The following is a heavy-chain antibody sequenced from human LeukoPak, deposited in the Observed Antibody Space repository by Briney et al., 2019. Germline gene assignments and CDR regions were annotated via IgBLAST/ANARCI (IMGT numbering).Heavy chain of an antibody. J-gene: IGHJ4*02. CDR1: GYSISSGYY. CDR3: ARESDFAAPGTYYFDY. Sequence: PSETLSLTCAVSGYSISSGYYWSWIRQPPGKGLEWIGYIYYSGSTNYNPSLKSRVTISVDTSKNQFSLKLSSVTAADTAVYYCARESDFAAPGTYYFDYWGQGTLVTVSS. CDR2: IYYSGST. D-gene: IGHD1-14*01. V-gene: IGHV4-38-2*02.